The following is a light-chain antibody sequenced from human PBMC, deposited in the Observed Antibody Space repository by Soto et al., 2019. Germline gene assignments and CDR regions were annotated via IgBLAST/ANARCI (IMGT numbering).Light chain of an antibody. CDR2: GAS. J-gene: IGKJ4*01. CDR1: QSISSK. Sequence: EIVMTQSPATLSVSPGERATLSCRASQSISSKLAWYQQKPGQAPRLLIYGASTRATGIPVRFSGSGSGTEFTLTITSLQPEDFAVYYCQEYNNWHPITFGGGTKVDIK. V-gene: IGKV3-15*01. CDR3: QEYNNWHPIT.